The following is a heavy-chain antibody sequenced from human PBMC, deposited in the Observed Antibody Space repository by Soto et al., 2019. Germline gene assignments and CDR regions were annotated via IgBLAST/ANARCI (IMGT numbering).Heavy chain of an antibody. CDR3: ARDGGDCISTSCYYFDY. J-gene: IGHJ4*02. CDR2: IYYSGST. D-gene: IGHD2-2*01. Sequence: QVQLQESGPGLVKPSQTLSLTCTVSGGSISSGDYYWSWIRQPPGKGLEWIGYIYYSGSTYYNPSLQSRVTLSVDTSKNQFSLKLSSVTAADTAVYYCARDGGDCISTSCYYFDYWGQGTLVTVSS. CDR1: GGSISSGDYY. V-gene: IGHV4-30-4*01.